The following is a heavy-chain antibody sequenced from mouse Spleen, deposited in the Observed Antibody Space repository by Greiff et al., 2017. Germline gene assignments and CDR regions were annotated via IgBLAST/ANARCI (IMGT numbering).Heavy chain of an antibody. Sequence: QVQLKESGPELVKPGASVKLSCKASGYTFTSYDINWVKQRPGQGLEWIGWIYPRDGSTKYNEKFKGKATLTVDTSSSTAYMQLSSLTYEDSAVYYCARFPYYYDGRGVAYWGQGTLVTVSA. CDR2: IYPRDGST. V-gene: IGHV1-85*01. CDR1: GYTFTSYD. D-gene: IGHD1-1*01. J-gene: IGHJ3*01. CDR3: ARFPYYYDGRGVAY.